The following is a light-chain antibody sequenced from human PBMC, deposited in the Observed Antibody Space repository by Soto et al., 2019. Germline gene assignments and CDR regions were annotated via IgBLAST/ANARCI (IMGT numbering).Light chain of an antibody. CDR2: GAS. CDR1: QSISSN. V-gene: IGKV3-15*01. Sequence: EKVMTQSPDTLSVSPGERATLSCRASQSISSNVAWYQQKPGQAPRLLIYGASTRATGIPARFSGSGSGTDFTLTISSLQSEDFAVYYCQQYDNWPPLTFGGGSKV. J-gene: IGKJ4*01. CDR3: QQYDNWPPLT.